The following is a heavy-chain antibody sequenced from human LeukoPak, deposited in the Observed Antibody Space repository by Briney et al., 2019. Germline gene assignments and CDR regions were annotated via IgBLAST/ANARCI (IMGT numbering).Heavy chain of an antibody. CDR2: VSGSGGDI. Sequence: GGSLRLSCAASGFTFNNYAVSWVRQASGKGLEWVSSVSGSGGDIFYADSVKGRFSISRDNSKNRVFLQMNSLRAEDTAMYYCARWFGEPPNFDYWGRGTLVTVSS. D-gene: IGHD3-10*01. CDR3: ARWFGEPPNFDY. CDR1: GFTFNNYA. J-gene: IGHJ4*02. V-gene: IGHV3-23*01.